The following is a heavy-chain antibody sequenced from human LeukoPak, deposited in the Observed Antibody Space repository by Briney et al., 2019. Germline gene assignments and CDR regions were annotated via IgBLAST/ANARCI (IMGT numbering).Heavy chain of an antibody. CDR1: GGSISSYY. D-gene: IGHD6-6*01. CDR2: IYYSGST. J-gene: IGHJ6*02. V-gene: IGHV4-59*01. Sequence: SETLSLTCTVSGGSISSYYWSWIRQPPGKGLEWIGYIYYSGSTNYTPSLKSRVTISVDTSKNQFSLKLSSVTAADTAVYYCARLSIAARHYYYYGMDVWGQGTTVTVSS. CDR3: ARLSIAARHYYYYGMDV.